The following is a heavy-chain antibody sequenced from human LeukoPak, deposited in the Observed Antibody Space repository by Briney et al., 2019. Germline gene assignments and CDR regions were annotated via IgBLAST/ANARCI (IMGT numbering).Heavy chain of an antibody. J-gene: IGHJ4*02. CDR2: ISSSSSYI. CDR1: GFTFSSYS. D-gene: IGHD6-19*01. V-gene: IGHV3-21*01. Sequence: GGSLRLSCAASGFTFSSYSMNWVRQAPGKGLEWVSYISSSSSYIYYADSVKGRFTISRDNAKNSLYLQMNSLRAEDTAVYYCARVIAVAGSQDWGQGTLVTVSS. CDR3: ARVIAVAGSQD.